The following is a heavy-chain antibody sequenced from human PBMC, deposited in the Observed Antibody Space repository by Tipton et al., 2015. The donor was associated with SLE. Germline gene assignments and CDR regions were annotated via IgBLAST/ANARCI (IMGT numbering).Heavy chain of an antibody. CDR3: ARGGYGDYMDY. D-gene: IGHD4-17*01. Sequence: TLSLTCTVSGGSISSHYWSWIRQPPGKGLEWIGYIYYSGSISYNPSLKSRVTISVDTSKNQFSLKLSSVTAADTAVYYCARGGYGDYMDYWGQGTLVTVSS. CDR1: GGSISSHY. V-gene: IGHV4-59*11. J-gene: IGHJ4*02. CDR2: IYYSGSI.